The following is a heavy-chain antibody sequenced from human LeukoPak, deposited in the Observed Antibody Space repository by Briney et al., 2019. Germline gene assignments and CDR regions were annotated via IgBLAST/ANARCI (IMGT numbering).Heavy chain of an antibody. V-gene: IGHV3-21*01. CDR2: ISTSSSYI. Sequence: GGSLRLSCAASGFTFSSYSMNWVRQAPGKGLEWVSSISTSSSYIYYADSAKGRFTISRDNAKNSLYLQMNSLRAEDTAVYYCARGAPYTYDSSGYYETDYWGQGTLVTVSS. CDR3: ARGAPYTYDSSGYYETDY. J-gene: IGHJ4*02. D-gene: IGHD3-22*01. CDR1: GFTFSSYS.